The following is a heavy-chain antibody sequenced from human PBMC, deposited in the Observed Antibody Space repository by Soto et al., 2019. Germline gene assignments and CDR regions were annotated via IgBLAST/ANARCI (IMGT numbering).Heavy chain of an antibody. CDR1: GGSISTSDYY. Sequence: QVQLQESGPGLVRPSQTLSLTCTVSGGSISTSDYYWSWIRQHPVRGLEWIGYVYFSGDTFYNPSLESRVVISVETSENRFSLKLTSVTAADTAVYYCARVPRRTRGWHFDLWGRGTLVTVSS. CDR3: ARVPRRTRGWHFDL. D-gene: IGHD3-10*01. V-gene: IGHV4-31*03. CDR2: VYFSGDT. J-gene: IGHJ2*01.